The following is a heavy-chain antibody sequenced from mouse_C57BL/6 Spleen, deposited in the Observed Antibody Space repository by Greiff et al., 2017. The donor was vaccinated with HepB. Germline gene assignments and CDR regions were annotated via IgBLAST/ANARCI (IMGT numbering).Heavy chain of an antibody. V-gene: IGHV1-53*01. CDR3: ARIGVYYDYDDAMDY. D-gene: IGHD2-4*01. Sequence: VQLQQPGTELVKPGASVKLSCKASGYTFTSYWMHWVKQRPGQGLEWIGNINPSNGGTNYNEKFKSKATLTVDKSSSTAYMQLSSLTSEDSAVYYCARIGVYYDYDDAMDYWGQGTSVTVSS. J-gene: IGHJ4*01. CDR1: GYTFTSYW. CDR2: INPSNGGT.